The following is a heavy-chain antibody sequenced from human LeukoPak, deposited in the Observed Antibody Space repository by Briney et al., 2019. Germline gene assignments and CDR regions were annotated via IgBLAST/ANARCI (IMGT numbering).Heavy chain of an antibody. J-gene: IGHJ6*03. D-gene: IGHD3-10*01. Sequence: SETLSLTCTVSGGSVSSGPYYWTWIRQPAGKGLEWIGRIYTSGTSSYNPSLKGRVTISVDTSKNQFSLKLSSVTAADTAVYYCARRMGRRFGERYYYYHYMDVWGKGTTVTISS. V-gene: IGHV4-61*02. CDR3: ARRMGRRFGERYYYYHYMDV. CDR1: GGSVSSGPYY. CDR2: IYTSGTS.